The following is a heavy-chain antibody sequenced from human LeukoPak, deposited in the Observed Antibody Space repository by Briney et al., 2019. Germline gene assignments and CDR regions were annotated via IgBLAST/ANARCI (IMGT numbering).Heavy chain of an antibody. CDR3: ARDYYDSSGYFQPTWSHPFDY. J-gene: IGHJ4*02. CDR1: GGSFSGYY. CDR2: IYYSGST. V-gene: IGHV4-34*01. Sequence: SETLSLTCAVYGGSFSGYYWSWIRQPPGKGLEWIGSIYYSGSTYYNPSLKSRVTISVDTSKNQFSLKLSSVTAADTAVYYCARDYYDSSGYFQPTWSHPFDYWGQGTLVTVSS. D-gene: IGHD3-22*01.